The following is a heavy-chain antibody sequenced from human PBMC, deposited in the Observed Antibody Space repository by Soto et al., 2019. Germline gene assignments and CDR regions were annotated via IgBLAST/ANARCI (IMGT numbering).Heavy chain of an antibody. CDR3: AKRPRAYSGHTANYYYMDV. D-gene: IGHD5-12*01. CDR2: ISGSGGST. Sequence: GGSLRLSCVGSGFTFSTYAMSWARQAPGKGLEWVSVISGSGGSTYYADSVQGRFTISRDNSKDTLYLQMNSLRAEDTAVYYCAKRPRAYSGHTANYYYMDVWGKGTTVTVSS. V-gene: IGHV3-23*01. CDR1: GFTFSTYA. J-gene: IGHJ6*03.